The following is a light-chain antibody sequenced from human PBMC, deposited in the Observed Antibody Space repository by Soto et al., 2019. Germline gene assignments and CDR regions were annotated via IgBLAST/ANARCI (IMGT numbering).Light chain of an antibody. CDR1: QSVSSY. V-gene: IGKV3-11*01. CDR3: PQRSNWPTLP. Sequence: EIVLTQSPATLSLSPGERATLSCRASQSVSSYLAWYQQKPGQAPRLLIYDASNRATGIPAMFSGSGSGTDFTLTISSLEPEDFAVYDCPQRSNWPTLPFGGGTKVEIK. CDR2: DAS. J-gene: IGKJ4*01.